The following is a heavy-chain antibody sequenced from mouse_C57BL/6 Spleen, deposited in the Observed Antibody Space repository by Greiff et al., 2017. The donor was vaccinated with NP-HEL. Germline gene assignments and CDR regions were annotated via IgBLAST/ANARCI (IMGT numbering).Heavy chain of an antibody. V-gene: IGHV14-4*01. Sequence: VQLQQSGAELVRPGASVKLSCTASGFNIKDDYMHWVKQRPEQGLEWIGWIDPENGDTEYASKFQGKATITADTSSNTAYQQLSSLTSEDTAVYYCTRGNYGMDYWGQGTSVTVSS. CDR1: GFNIKDDY. J-gene: IGHJ4*01. D-gene: IGHD2-1*01. CDR2: IDPENGDT. CDR3: TRGNYGMDY.